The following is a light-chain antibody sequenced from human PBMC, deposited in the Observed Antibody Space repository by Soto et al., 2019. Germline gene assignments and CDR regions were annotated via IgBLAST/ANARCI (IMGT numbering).Light chain of an antibody. V-gene: IGKV2-28*01. CDR2: LGS. CDR1: ESLLHRNGYNY. J-gene: IGKJ2*02. Sequence: DIVMTQSPLSLPVTPGEPASISCRSSESLLHRNGYNYLDWYLQKPGQSPQFLIYLGSNRASGVPDRFSGSGSGTEFTLKISRVEAEDVGVYYCMQALQSRTFGQGTKLEIK. CDR3: MQALQSRT.